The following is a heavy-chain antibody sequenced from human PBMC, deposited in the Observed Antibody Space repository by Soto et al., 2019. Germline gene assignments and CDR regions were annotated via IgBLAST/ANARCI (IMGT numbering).Heavy chain of an antibody. Sequence: QVQLVQSGAEVKKRGSSVKVSCKAYGGTFSRYPISWVRQAPGQGPEWMEGIFPTFGTANYAQKFQGRVTITAYESTRTAYMELSSLRYEDTAVYYCERDGPYYYDSSGYPNWFDPWGQGTLVTVSS. V-gene: IGHV1-69*01. J-gene: IGHJ5*02. D-gene: IGHD3-22*01. CDR1: GGTFSRYP. CDR2: IFPTFGTA. CDR3: ERDGPYYYDSSGYPNWFDP.